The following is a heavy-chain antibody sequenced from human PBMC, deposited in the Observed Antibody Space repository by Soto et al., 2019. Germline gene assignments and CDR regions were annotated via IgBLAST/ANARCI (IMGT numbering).Heavy chain of an antibody. CDR2: MSNSGDLR. CDR1: GFSFRTYA. D-gene: IGHD2-2*01. Sequence: LRLSCAASGFSFRTYAMGWVRQAPGKGLEWVSVMSNSGDLRYYADSVKGRFTISRDNSENTLYLQMRSLRAEDTAVYYCAKHSRENTTCWGEDWGQGTLVTVSS. V-gene: IGHV3-23*01. CDR3: AKHSRENTTCWGED. J-gene: IGHJ4*02.